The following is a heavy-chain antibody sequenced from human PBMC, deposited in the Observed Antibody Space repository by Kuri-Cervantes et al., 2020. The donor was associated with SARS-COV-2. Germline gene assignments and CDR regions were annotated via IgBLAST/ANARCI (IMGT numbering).Heavy chain of an antibody. CDR2: INHSGST. D-gene: IGHD3-3*01. CDR3: ARWRGAYDFWSGYGY. J-gene: IGHJ4*02. V-gene: IGHV4-34*01. Sequence: SETLSLTCAVYGGSFSGYYWSWIRQPPGKGLEWIGEINHSGSTNYNPSLKSRVTISVDTSKNQFSLKLSSVTAADTAVYYRARWRGAYDFWSGYGYWGQGTLVTVSS. CDR1: GGSFSGYY.